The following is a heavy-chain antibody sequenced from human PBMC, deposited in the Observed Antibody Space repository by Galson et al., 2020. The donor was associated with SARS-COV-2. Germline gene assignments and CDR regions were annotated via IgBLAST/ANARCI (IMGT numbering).Heavy chain of an antibody. CDR3: ARHLRHPIGPYVDY. J-gene: IGHJ4*02. CDR2: ICPGDSDT. CDR1: GYSFTDYW. D-gene: IGHD3-16*01. Sequence: GESLKISCKVSGYSFTDYWIGWVRQMPGKGLEWMGIICPGDSDTRYSPSFQGQVTISVDKSINTAYLQWSSLKASDTAMYFCARHLRHPIGPYVDYWGQGTLVTVSS. V-gene: IGHV5-51*01.